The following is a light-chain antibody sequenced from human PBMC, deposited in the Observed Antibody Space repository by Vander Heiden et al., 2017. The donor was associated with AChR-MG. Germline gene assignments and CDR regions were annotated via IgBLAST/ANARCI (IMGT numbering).Light chain of an antibody. V-gene: IGKV3-20*01. J-gene: IGKJ3*01. CDR2: DTS. CDR1: QTIGTAY. Sequence: EIVLTQSPGTLSLSPGDRATLSCRASQTIGTAYLAWYQQRRGQAPRLLIYDTSSRAPGIPDRFSGSGSGTDFTLTISRLEPEDFAVYYCQQFGRLFGSETKVDIK. CDR3: QQFGRL.